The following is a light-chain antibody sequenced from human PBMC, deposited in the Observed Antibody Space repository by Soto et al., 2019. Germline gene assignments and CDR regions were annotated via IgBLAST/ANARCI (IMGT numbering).Light chain of an antibody. Sequence: DIQMTQSPSSLSASVGDRVTITCRASQSIRSFLNWYQQKPGKVPKLLMYAASTLQGGVPSRFSGSGSGTDFTLSISSLQPEDFATYYGPPTFSTPLTFGHLTNVDIK. CDR3: PPTFSTPLT. CDR2: AAS. V-gene: IGKV1-39*01. CDR1: QSIRSF. J-gene: IGKJ1*01.